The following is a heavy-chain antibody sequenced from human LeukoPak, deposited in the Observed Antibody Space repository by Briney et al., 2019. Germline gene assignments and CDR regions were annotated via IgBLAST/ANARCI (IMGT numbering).Heavy chain of an antibody. V-gene: IGHV1-69*04. J-gene: IGHJ6*02. Sequence: GASVKVSCKASGGTFSSYAISWVRQAPGQGLEWMGRIIPIFGIANYAQKFQGRVTITADKSTSTAYMELSSLRSEDTAVYYCASDYYYGSGRTQTPFCDGMDVWGQGTTVTVSS. CDR2: IIPIFGIA. CDR1: GGTFSSYA. CDR3: ASDYYYGSGRTQTPFCDGMDV. D-gene: IGHD3-10*01.